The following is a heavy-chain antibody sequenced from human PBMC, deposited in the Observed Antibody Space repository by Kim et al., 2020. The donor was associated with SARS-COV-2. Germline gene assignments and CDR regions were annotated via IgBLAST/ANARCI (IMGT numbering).Heavy chain of an antibody. CDR3: ASGKIRYAPPRNYYYYGMDV. J-gene: IGHJ6*02. CDR1: GYTFTSYG. V-gene: IGHV1-18*04. CDR2: ISAYNGNT. D-gene: IGHD2-2*01. Sequence: ASVKVSCKASGYTFTSYGISWVRQAPGQGLEWMGWISAYNGNTNYAQKLQGRVTMTTDTSTSTAYMELRSLRSDDTAVYYCASGKIRYAPPRNYYYYGMDVWGQGTTVTVSS.